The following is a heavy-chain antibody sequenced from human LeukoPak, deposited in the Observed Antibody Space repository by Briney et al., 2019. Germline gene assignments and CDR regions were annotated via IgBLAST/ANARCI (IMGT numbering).Heavy chain of an antibody. CDR2: ISGSGGST. Sequence: GGSLRLSCAASGFTFSSYAMSCVRQAPGKGLEWVSAISGSGGSTYYADSVKGRFTISRDNSKNTLYLQMNSLRAEDTAVYYCAKRETGYSYGKAYWYFDLWGRGTLVTVSS. J-gene: IGHJ2*01. CDR1: GFTFSSYA. D-gene: IGHD5-18*01. V-gene: IGHV3-23*01. CDR3: AKRETGYSYGKAYWYFDL.